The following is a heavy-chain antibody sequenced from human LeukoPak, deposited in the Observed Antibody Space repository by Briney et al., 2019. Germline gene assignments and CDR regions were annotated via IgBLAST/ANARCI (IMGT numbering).Heavy chain of an antibody. J-gene: IGHJ4*02. CDR1: GFTFSSYS. CDR3: AREAKVGGALQY. V-gene: IGHV3-21*01. CDR2: ISSSSSYI. D-gene: IGHD1-26*01. Sequence: GGSLRLSCAASGFTFSSYSMNWVRQAPGKGLEWVSSISSSSSYIYYADSLKGRFTISRDNAKNSLYLQMNSLRGEDTAVYYCAREAKVGGALQYWGQGTLVTVSS.